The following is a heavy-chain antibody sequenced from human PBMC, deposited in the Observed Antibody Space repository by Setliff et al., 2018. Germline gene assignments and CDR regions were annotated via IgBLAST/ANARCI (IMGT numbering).Heavy chain of an antibody. V-gene: IGHV4-34*01. D-gene: IGHD6-6*01. CDR1: GGTLSDYY. Sequence: PSETLSLTCSAYGGTLSDYYWTWIRQSPEKGLEWIGEINHRGSTNYNPSLKSRVTISIDTSRDQFSLKLISMTAADTAVYYCARGRNIAARLLDSWGQGTLVTVSS. CDR2: INHRGST. CDR3: ARGRNIAARLLDS. J-gene: IGHJ4*02.